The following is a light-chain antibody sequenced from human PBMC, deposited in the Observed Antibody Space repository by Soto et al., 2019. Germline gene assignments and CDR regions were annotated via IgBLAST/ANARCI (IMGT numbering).Light chain of an antibody. CDR1: SSDGGGYNF. Sequence: QSARTQPPSDSGSPGRSVTMSCTGTSSDGGGYNFVSWYQQHPGKSPKLMIYEVSKRPSGVPDRFSGSKPGNTASLTVSGLQAEDDADYYCSSDAGSGIYVFGTGTKVTV. J-gene: IGLJ1*01. V-gene: IGLV2-8*01. CDR3: SSDAGSGIYV. CDR2: EVS.